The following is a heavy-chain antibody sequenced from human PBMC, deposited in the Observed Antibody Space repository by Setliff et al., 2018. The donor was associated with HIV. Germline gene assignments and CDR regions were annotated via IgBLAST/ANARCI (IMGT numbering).Heavy chain of an antibody. CDR1: GYTFTGYY. CDR3: ARGPWIQLWSSELDAFDI. V-gene: IGHV1-2*06. Sequence: ASVKVSCKASGYTFTGYYMHWVRQAPGQGLEWMGRINPNSGGTNYAQKFQGRVAMTRDTSISTAYMELSRLRSDDTAVYYCARGPWIQLWSSELDAFDIWGQGTMVTVSS. D-gene: IGHD5-18*01. J-gene: IGHJ3*02. CDR2: INPNSGGT.